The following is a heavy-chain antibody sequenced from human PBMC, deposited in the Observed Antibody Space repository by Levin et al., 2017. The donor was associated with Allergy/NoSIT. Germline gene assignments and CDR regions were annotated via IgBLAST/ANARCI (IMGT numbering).Heavy chain of an antibody. CDR2: ISYDGSDK. CDR3: AKSESLFTIMEVLIGGFDA. CDR1: GFTFSSYG. Sequence: GGSLRLSCEASGFTFSSYGMHWVRQAPGQGLEWVAIISYDGSDKYYAESVKGRFTISRDNSKNTLYLQLDTLRADDTAVYYCAKSESLFTIMEVLIGGFDAWGQGTTVTVSS. V-gene: IGHV3-30*18. J-gene: IGHJ6*02. D-gene: IGHD3-16*01.